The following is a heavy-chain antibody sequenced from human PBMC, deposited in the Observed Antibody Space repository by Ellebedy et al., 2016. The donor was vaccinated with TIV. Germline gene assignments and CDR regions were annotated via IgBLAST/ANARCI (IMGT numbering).Heavy chain of an antibody. D-gene: IGHD2-15*01. J-gene: IGHJ6*02. CDR1: GLTFSSYA. V-gene: IGHV3-30-3*01. Sequence: PGGSLRLSCAASGLTFSSYAMHWVRQAPGKGLEWVAIISYDGTNKYYADSVKGRFTISRDNSQSTLYLQMNSLTTEDTAVYYCARDMGSGASCFANIGAWCYYYYGVDVWGQGTTVTVSS. CDR3: ARDMGSGASCFANIGAWCYYYYGVDV. CDR2: ISYDGTNK.